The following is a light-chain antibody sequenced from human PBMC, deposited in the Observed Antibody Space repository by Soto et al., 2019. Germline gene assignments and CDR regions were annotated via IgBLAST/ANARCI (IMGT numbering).Light chain of an antibody. CDR2: EGS. Sequence: QSVLTQPASVSGSPGQSITISCTGTSSDVGSYDLVSWYQQHPGKAPKLTIYEGSKRPSGVSNRFSGSKSGNTASLTISGLQAEDEADYYCCSYAGSSTSRVFGGGTKLTVL. CDR3: CSYAGSSTSRV. CDR1: SSDVGSYDL. V-gene: IGLV2-23*01. J-gene: IGLJ2*01.